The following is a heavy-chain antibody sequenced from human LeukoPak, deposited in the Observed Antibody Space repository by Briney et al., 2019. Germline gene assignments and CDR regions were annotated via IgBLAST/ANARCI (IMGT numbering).Heavy chain of an antibody. D-gene: IGHD1-26*01. CDR3: ARVSRGKWELLGAHDY. CDR2: IRYDGSNK. CDR1: GFTFSSYG. V-gene: IGHV3-30*02. J-gene: IGHJ4*02. Sequence: PGGSLRLSCAASGFTFSSYGIHWVRQAPGKGLEWVAFIRYDGSNKYYADSVKGRFTISRDNSKNTLYLQMNSLRAEDTAVYYCARVSRGKWELLGAHDYWGQGTLVTVSS.